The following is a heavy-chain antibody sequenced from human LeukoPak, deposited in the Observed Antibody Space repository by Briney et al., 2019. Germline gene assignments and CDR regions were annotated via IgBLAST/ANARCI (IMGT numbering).Heavy chain of an antibody. V-gene: IGHV4-59*01. Sequence: SETLSLTCTVSGGSISNYWSWIRQPPGKGQEWIGNVENTGSTNYNPSLESRVTISVDTSKNHFSLRLSSVTAADTAVYYCARAVGDSGHGRYFDYWGQGTLVTVSS. D-gene: IGHD5-12*01. CDR3: ARAVGDSGHGRYFDY. CDR1: GGSISNY. CDR2: VENTGST. J-gene: IGHJ4*02.